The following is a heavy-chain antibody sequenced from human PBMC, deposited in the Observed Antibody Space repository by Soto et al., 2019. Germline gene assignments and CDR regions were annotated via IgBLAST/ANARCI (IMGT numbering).Heavy chain of an antibody. J-gene: IGHJ4*02. CDR2: ISYDGSNK. D-gene: IGHD3-16*02. CDR3: AKDSQRFYDYVWGSYHR. CDR1: GFTFSSYG. V-gene: IGHV3-30*18. Sequence: QVQLVESGGGVVQPGRSLRLSCAASGFTFSSYGMHWVRQAPGKGLEWVAVISYDGSNKYYADSVEGRFTISRDNSKNTLYLQMNSLRAEDTAVYYCAKDSQRFYDYVWGSYHRWGQGTLVTVSS.